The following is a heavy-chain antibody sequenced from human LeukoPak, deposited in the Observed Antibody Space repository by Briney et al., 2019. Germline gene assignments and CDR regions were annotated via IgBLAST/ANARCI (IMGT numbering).Heavy chain of an antibody. D-gene: IGHD4-23*01. CDR2: IKSNTDGETT. V-gene: IGHV3-15*01. J-gene: IGHJ4*02. CDR1: GFTFSNAW. Sequence: PGGSLRLSCAASGFTFSNAWMTWVRQAPGKGLEWVGRIKSNTDGETTDYAAPVKGRFTISRDDSKNTVYLQMGSLKTEDTAIYYCTTSGRRWDYFDYWGQGTLVTVSS. CDR3: TTSGRRWDYFDY.